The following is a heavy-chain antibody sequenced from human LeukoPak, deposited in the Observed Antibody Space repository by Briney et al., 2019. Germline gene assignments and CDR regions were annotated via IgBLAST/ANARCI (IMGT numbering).Heavy chain of an antibody. Sequence: ASVKVSCKASGYTFSSYDINWVRQATGQGLEWMGWMNPNSGNTGFAQKFQGRVTMTRNTSISTAYMELSSLRSEDTAVYYCAKDPDYDILTGYSVYDYWGQGTLVTVSS. CDR1: GYTFSSYD. J-gene: IGHJ4*02. CDR2: MNPNSGNT. V-gene: IGHV1-8*01. CDR3: AKDPDYDILTGYSVYDY. D-gene: IGHD3-9*01.